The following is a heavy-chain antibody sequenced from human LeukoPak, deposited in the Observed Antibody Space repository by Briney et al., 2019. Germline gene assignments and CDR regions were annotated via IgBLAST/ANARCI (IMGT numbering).Heavy chain of an antibody. J-gene: IGHJ4*02. CDR2: INPNSGGT. CDR3: ARGTRGSYSSIHD. CDR1: GYTFSDYY. V-gene: IGHV1-2*02. Sequence: ASVTVSCKASGYTFSDYYIHWVRQAPGQGLEWVGWINPNSGGTDSAQKLQGRVTMTRDTSISATYMELRTPTSDDTAVYYCARGTRGSYSSIHDWGQGTLVTVSS. D-gene: IGHD1-26*01.